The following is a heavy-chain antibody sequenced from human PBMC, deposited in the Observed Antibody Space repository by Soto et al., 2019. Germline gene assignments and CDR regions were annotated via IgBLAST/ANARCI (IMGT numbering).Heavy chain of an antibody. V-gene: IGHV4-59*01. J-gene: IGHJ4*02. Sequence: SETLSLTCIVSGGSISSYYWSWIRQPPGKGLEWIGYIYYSGSTNYNPSLKSRVTISVDTSKNQFSLKLSSVTAADTAVYYCARGYYDSSGPFDYWGQGTLVTISS. CDR3: ARGYYDSSGPFDY. CDR1: GGSISSYY. CDR2: IYYSGST. D-gene: IGHD3-22*01.